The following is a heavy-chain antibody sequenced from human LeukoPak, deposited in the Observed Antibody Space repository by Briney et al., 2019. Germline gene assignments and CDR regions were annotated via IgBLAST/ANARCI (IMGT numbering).Heavy chain of an antibody. CDR2: ISWNSAGI. V-gene: IGHV3-9*01. Sequence: GRSLRLSCAASGFTFDEYAMPWVRQAPGKGLEWVSGISWNSAGIGYADSVRGRFTISRDNAKDSLYLQMNSLRAEDTAVYYCARDRPISTMIVWGQGTLVTVSS. CDR1: GFTFDEYA. J-gene: IGHJ4*02. CDR3: ARDRPISTMIV. D-gene: IGHD3-22*01.